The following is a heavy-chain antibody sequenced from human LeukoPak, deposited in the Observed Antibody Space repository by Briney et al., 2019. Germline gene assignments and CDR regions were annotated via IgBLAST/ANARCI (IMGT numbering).Heavy chain of an antibody. V-gene: IGHV1-18*01. CDR2: ISAYNGNT. CDR1: GYTFTSYG. CDR3: ATNPNLYDSSGYYFDY. Sequence: ASVKVSCKASGYTFTSYGISWVRQAPGQGLEWMGWISAYNGNTIYAQKLQGRVTMTTDTSTSTAYMELRSLRSDDTAVYYCATNPNLYDSSGYYFDYWGQGTLVTVSS. J-gene: IGHJ4*02. D-gene: IGHD3-22*01.